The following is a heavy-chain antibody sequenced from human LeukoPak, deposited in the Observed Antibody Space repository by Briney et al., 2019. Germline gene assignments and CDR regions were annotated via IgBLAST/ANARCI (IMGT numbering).Heavy chain of an antibody. CDR3: AKEILPYGDSTSFTDY. J-gene: IGHJ4*02. CDR2: ISWDGGST. CDR1: GFTFDDYT. D-gene: IGHD4-17*01. Sequence: GGSLRLSCAASGFTFDDYTMHWVRQPPGKGLEWVSLISWDGGSTSYGDSVKGRFTISRDNSKNSLYLQMKSLRTEDTALYYCAKEILPYGDSTSFTDYWGQGTLVTVSS. V-gene: IGHV3-43*01.